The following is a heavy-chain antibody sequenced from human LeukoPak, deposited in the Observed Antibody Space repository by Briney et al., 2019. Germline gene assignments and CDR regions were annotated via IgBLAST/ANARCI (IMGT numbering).Heavy chain of an antibody. J-gene: IGHJ3*02. CDR3: AGTYSLYDAFDI. Sequence: SETLSLTCTVSGGSISSGSYYWSWIRQPPGKGLEWIGSIFHSGDTYYNPSLKSRLSMSVDTSENQFSLRLSSATAADTAVYYCAGTYSLYDAFDIWGQGTMVTVSS. CDR2: IFHSGDT. D-gene: IGHD6-13*01. CDR1: GGSISSGSYY. V-gene: IGHV4-39*07.